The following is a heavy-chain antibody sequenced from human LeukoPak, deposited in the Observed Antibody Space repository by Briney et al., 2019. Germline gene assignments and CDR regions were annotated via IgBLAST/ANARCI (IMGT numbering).Heavy chain of an antibody. D-gene: IGHD6-19*01. Sequence: PSETLSLTCTVSGGSICSYYWSWIRQPAGKGLEWIGRIYTSGSTNYNPSLKSRVTMSVDTSKNQFSLKLSSVTAADTAVYYCARCSYSSGCYWYFDLWGRGTLVTVSS. V-gene: IGHV4-4*07. J-gene: IGHJ2*01. CDR1: GGSICSYY. CDR3: ARCSYSSGCYWYFDL. CDR2: IYTSGST.